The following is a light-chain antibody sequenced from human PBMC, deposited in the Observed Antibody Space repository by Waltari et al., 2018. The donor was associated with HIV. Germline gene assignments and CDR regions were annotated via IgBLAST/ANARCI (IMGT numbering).Light chain of an antibody. J-gene: IGKJ2*01. V-gene: IGKV3-15*01. CDR3: QQYNNWPYT. CDR2: GAS. CDR1: QTVSSS. Sequence: EIVMTQSPATLSVSPGERVTLSCRARQTVSSSLAWYHQQPGQAPWLLIFGASARATGNPARFSGSGSGIEFALTISSLQSEDFAVYYCQQYNNWPYTFGQGTKLEIK.